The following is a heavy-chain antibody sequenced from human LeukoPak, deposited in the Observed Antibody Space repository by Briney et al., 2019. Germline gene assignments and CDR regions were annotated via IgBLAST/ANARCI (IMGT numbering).Heavy chain of an antibody. CDR2: MNPNSGNT. CDR3: ARGTGSWLRLTRWFDP. CDR1: GYTFTNYD. D-gene: IGHD5-12*01. J-gene: IGHJ5*02. V-gene: IGHV1-8*01. Sequence: GASVKVSCKASGYTFTNYDINWVRQATGQGLEWMGWMNPNSGNTDYAQKFQGRLTMTRNTSISTAYMELSSLVAEDTAVYYCARGTGSWLRLTRWFDPWDQGTLVTVSS.